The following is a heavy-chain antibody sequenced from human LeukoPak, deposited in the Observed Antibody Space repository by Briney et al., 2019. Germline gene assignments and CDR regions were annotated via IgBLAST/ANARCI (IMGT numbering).Heavy chain of an antibody. CDR1: GGSISSDSYY. D-gene: IGHD6-19*01. Sequence: PSETLSLTCTVSGGSISSDSYYWSWIRQPAGKGLEWIGRIYITGSTNYNPSLKSRVTISVDTSKNQFSLKLSSVTAADTAVYYCARDPKEYSSGWYLFDYWGQGTLVTVSS. J-gene: IGHJ4*02. CDR2: IYITGST. V-gene: IGHV4-61*02. CDR3: ARDPKEYSSGWYLFDY.